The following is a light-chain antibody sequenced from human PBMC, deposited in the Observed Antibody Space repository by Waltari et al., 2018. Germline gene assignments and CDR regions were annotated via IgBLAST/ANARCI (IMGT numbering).Light chain of an antibody. CDR2: EIT. Sequence: QSALTQPASVSGSPGQSITISCTGTSSDICGYRYVSWYQHHLGEAPKLMIYEITNRPSGISDRFSGPKSGNTASMTISGLQIEDEADYYCSSYTSDSTWVFGGGTKLTVL. CDR3: SSYTSDSTWV. CDR1: SSDICGYRY. V-gene: IGLV2-14*01. J-gene: IGLJ3*02.